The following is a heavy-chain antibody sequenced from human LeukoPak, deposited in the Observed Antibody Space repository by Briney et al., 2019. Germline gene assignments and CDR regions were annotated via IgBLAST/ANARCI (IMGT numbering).Heavy chain of an antibody. J-gene: IGHJ4*02. Sequence: ASVKVSCKASGYTFTGYYMHWVRQAPGQGLEWMGWINPNSGGTNYAQKFQGRVTMTRDTSISTAYMELSRLRSDDTAVYYCARSLVRFLEWLSPPPAAFDYWGQGTLVTVSS. CDR1: GYTFTGYY. D-gene: IGHD3-3*01. V-gene: IGHV1-2*02. CDR2: INPNSGGT. CDR3: ARSLVRFLEWLSPPPAAFDY.